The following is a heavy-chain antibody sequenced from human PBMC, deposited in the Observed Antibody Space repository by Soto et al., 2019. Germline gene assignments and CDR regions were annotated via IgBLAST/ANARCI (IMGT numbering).Heavy chain of an antibody. D-gene: IGHD3-22*01. Sequence: PGGSLRLSCVASGFTFNKHALAWVRQAPGKGLEWVSAISGSGSSTYDSDSVKGRFTISRDNSNNTLYLQTNSLRAEDTAIYYCARTPGVITVISPFDQWGQGTPVTVSS. V-gene: IGHV3-23*01. CDR2: ISGSGSST. CDR1: GFTFNKHA. J-gene: IGHJ4*02. CDR3: ARTPGVITVISPFDQ.